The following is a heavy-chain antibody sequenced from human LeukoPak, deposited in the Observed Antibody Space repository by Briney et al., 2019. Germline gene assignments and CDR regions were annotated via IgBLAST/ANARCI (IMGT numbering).Heavy chain of an antibody. CDR1: GFTVSSNY. CDR3: ARVSYYDSSGYYFLSYIDY. CDR2: IYSGGST. D-gene: IGHD3-22*01. J-gene: IGHJ4*02. V-gene: IGHV3-53*01. Sequence: GGSLRLSCAASGFTVSSNYMSWVRQAPGKGLEWVSVIYSGGSTYYADSVRGRFTISRDNSKNTLYLQMNSLGAEDTAVYYCARVSYYDSSGYYFLSYIDYWGQGTLVTVSS.